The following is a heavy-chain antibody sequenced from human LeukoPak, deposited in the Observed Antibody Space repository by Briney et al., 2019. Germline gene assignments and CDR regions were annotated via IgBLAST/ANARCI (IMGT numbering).Heavy chain of an antibody. CDR2: INHSGST. D-gene: IGHD3-10*01. CDR3: ARGLWFGDENPPYFDY. V-gene: IGHV4-4*02. Sequence: SETLSLTCAVSGGSISSSNWWSWVRQPPGKGLEWIGEINHSGSTNYNPSLKSRVTISVDTSKNQFSLKLSSVTAADTAVYYCARGLWFGDENPPYFDYWGQGILVTVSS. CDR1: GGSISSSNW. J-gene: IGHJ4*02.